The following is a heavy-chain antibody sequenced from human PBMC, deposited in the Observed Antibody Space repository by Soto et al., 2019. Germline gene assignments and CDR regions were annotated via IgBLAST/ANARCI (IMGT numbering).Heavy chain of an antibody. D-gene: IGHD3-3*01. V-gene: IGHV3-30-3*01. CDR2: ISYDGSNK. CDR1: GFTFSSYA. J-gene: IGHJ4*02. Sequence: PGGSLRLSCVASGFTFSSYAMHWFRQAPGKGLEWVAVISYDGSNKYYADSVKGRFTISRDNSKNTLYLQMNSLRAEDTAVYYCARDNRITIFGVVTPPGYWGQGTLVTVSS. CDR3: ARDNRITIFGVVTPPGY.